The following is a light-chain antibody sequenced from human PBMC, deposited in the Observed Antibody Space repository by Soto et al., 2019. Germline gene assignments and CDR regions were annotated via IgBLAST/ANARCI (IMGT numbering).Light chain of an antibody. V-gene: IGLV1-40*01. J-gene: IGLJ1*01. CDR1: SSNIGAGYD. Sequence: QPVLTQPPSVSGAPGQRVTISCTGSSSNIGAGYDVHWYQQLPGTAPKLLIYGNSNRPSGVPDRFSGSKSGTSASLAINGLQAEDVADYYCNSYDSSLSGYVFGTGTKLTVL. CDR3: NSYDSSLSGYV. CDR2: GNS.